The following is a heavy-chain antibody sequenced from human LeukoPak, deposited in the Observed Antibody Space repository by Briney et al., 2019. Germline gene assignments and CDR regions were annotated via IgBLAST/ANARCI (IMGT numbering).Heavy chain of an antibody. V-gene: IGHV4-34*01. CDR3: ARVHRDIIILPAGVGLEGFDP. D-gene: IGHD2-2*01. J-gene: IGHJ5*02. CDR2: INHSGST. CDR1: GGSFSGYY. Sequence: PSETLSLTCAVYGGSFSGYYWSWIRQPPGKGLEWIREINHSGSTNYNPSLKSRVTISVDTSKNQFSLKLSSVTAADTAVYYCARVHRDIIILPAGVGLEGFDPWGPGSLVTVSS.